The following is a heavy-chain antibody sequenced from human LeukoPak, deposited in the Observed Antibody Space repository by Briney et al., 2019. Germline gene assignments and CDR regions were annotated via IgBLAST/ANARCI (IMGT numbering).Heavy chain of an antibody. Sequence: GASVKVSCKASGYIFTRTGINWVRQAPGQGLEWMGWISPYNDNTKYAQKFQGRVTITADKSTSTAYMELSSLRSEDTAVYYCARSSIIAAAGPYYFDYWGQGTLVTVSS. CDR1: GYIFTRTG. J-gene: IGHJ4*02. V-gene: IGHV1-18*04. CDR2: ISPYNDNT. CDR3: ARSSIIAAAGPYYFDY. D-gene: IGHD6-13*01.